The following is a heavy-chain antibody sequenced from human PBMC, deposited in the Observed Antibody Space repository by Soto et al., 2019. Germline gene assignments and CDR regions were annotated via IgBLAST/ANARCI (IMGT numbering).Heavy chain of an antibody. CDR3: ARESAVAGTAPGDYYYYGMDV. V-gene: IGHV4-61*01. D-gene: IGHD6-19*01. Sequence: PSETLSLTCTVSGGSVSSGSYYWSWIRQPPGKGLEGIGYIYYSGSTNYNPSLKSRVTISVDTSKNQFSLKLSSVTAADTAVYYCARESAVAGTAPGDYYYYGMDVWGQGTTVTVSS. J-gene: IGHJ6*02. CDR2: IYYSGST. CDR1: GGSVSSGSYY.